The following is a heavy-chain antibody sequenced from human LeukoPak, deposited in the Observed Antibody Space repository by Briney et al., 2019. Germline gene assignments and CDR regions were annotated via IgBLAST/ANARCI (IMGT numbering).Heavy chain of an antibody. CDR1: GYSISSGYY. CDR3: AREAFSSGYYDDY. D-gene: IGHD3-22*01. Sequence: SQTLSLTCTVSGYSISSGYYWGWIRQPPGKGLEWIGSIYHSGSTYYNPSLKSRVTISVDTSKNQFSLKLSSVTAADTAVYYCAREAFSSGYYDDYWGQGTLVTVSS. CDR2: IYHSGST. J-gene: IGHJ4*02. V-gene: IGHV4-38-2*02.